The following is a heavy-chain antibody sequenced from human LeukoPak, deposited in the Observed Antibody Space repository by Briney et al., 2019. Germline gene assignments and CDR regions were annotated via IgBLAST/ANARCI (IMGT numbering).Heavy chain of an antibody. V-gene: IGHV4-59*01. CDR3: ARNNDVWSGYFDS. Sequence: PSETLSLTCNISGGSISIYHWNWTRQPPGKGLGWIGSVYYSGSTNYNPSLKSRVTISVDTFKNHFSLMLTSVTAADTAVYYCARNNDVWSGYFDSWGQGTRVTVSS. D-gene: IGHD3-3*01. CDR2: VYYSGST. J-gene: IGHJ4*02. CDR1: GGSISIYH.